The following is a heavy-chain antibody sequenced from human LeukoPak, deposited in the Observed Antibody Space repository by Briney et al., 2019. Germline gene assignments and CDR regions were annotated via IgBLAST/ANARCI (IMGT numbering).Heavy chain of an antibody. CDR3: ARDQGGYSTDFNF. CDR2: ISNNGGYT. Sequence: GGSLRLSCAASGFTFSSSAMSWVRQAPGKGLEWVSAISNNGGYTYYADSVQGRFTISRDNSMNTLYLQMNGLRAEDTAVYYCARDQGGYSTDFNFWGQGTLVTVSS. CDR1: GFTFSSSA. J-gene: IGHJ4*02. V-gene: IGHV3-23*01. D-gene: IGHD5-12*01.